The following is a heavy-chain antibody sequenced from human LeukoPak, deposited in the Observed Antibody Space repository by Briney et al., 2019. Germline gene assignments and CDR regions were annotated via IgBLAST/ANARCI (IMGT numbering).Heavy chain of an antibody. V-gene: IGHV3-23*01. CDR3: AKGGCRGTCNPLAY. D-gene: IGHD2-15*01. Sequence: GGSLRLSCAASGFTFSGSGMSWVRQAPGKGLEWISSSGDSDGSTYYADSLKGRFTISRDNSKNTLYLQMNNLRAEDTAVYYCAKGGCRGTCNPLAYWGQGAMVTVSP. CDR2: SGDSDGST. J-gene: IGHJ4*02. CDR1: GFTFSGSG.